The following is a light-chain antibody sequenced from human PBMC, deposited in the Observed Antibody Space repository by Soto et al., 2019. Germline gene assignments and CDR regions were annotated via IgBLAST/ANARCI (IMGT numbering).Light chain of an antibody. J-gene: IGLJ2*01. CDR2: RSN. Sequence: QSVLTQPPSASGTPGQRVTISCSGSSSNIGSNYVYWYQQLPGTAPKLLIYRSNQRPSGVPDRFSGYKSGTSASLAISGLRSEDEADYYCAAWDDSRSGVVFGGGTKLTVL. CDR1: SSNIGSNY. CDR3: AAWDDSRSGVV. V-gene: IGLV1-47*01.